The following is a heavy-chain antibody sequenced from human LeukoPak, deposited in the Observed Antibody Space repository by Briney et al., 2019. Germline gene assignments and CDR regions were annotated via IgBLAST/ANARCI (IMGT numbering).Heavy chain of an antibody. D-gene: IGHD1-14*01. Sequence: LETLSLTCTVSGASIDSYYWSWIRQPPGKGLEWIGYTHYSGDIKYNPSLKSRLTISVDTSKNEFSLVLTSVTAADTALYYCARQPGGTAAFDIWAQGTMVTVSA. J-gene: IGHJ3*02. CDR3: ARQPGGTAAFDI. CDR2: THYSGDI. CDR1: GASIDSYY. V-gene: IGHV4-59*08.